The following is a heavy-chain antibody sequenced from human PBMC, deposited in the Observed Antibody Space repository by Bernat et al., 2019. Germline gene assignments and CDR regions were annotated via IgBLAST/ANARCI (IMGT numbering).Heavy chain of an antibody. V-gene: IGHV3-23*04. D-gene: IGHD2-15*01. CDR1: GFTFSRYA. CDR3: AKEDCSGGNCYSPTCYYYMDV. Sequence: EVQLVESGGGSVQSGGSLRLSCAASGFTFSRYAMNWVRQAPGKGLRWVSAIGGSGGITYYADSVTGRFTISRDNSKNTLYLQMNSLRAGDTAVYYCAKEDCSGGNCYSPTCYYYMDVWGKGTPVTVSS. J-gene: IGHJ6*03. CDR2: IGGSGGIT.